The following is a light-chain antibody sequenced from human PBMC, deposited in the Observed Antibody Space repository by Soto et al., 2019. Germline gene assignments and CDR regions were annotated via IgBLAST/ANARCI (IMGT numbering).Light chain of an antibody. CDR3: QQSYSAPYT. CDR1: QSIYSS. J-gene: IGKJ2*01. Sequence: DIQMTQSPSSLSASVGDRVTITCRASQSIYSSLNWYHQKPGKAPKLLIYAASNLQSGVPSRFSVSGSGTDFTLSISSLQPEDFAPYYCQQSYSAPYTFGQGTKLEF. CDR2: AAS. V-gene: IGKV1-39*01.